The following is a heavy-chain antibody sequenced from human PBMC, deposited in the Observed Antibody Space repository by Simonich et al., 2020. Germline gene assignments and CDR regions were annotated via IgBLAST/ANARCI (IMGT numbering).Heavy chain of an antibody. Sequence: GGGLVQPGGSLRLSCEASGFTFSSYAMSWVRQAPGKGLEWVSAFSGSGGSTYYADSVKGRFTISRDNSKNTLYLQMNSLRAVDTAVYYCAKDLGERITMIVVVIDAFDIWGQGTMVTVSS. CDR1: GFTFSSYA. V-gene: IGHV3-23*01. CDR3: AKDLGERITMIVVVIDAFDI. CDR2: FSGSGGST. D-gene: IGHD3-22*01. J-gene: IGHJ3*02.